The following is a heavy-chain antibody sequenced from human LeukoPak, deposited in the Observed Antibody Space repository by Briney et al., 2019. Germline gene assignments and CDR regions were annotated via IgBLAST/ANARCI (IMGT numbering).Heavy chain of an antibody. J-gene: IGHJ6*02. CDR2: ISWNSGSI. CDR3: ARDPQGPPLPLHYYYAMDV. V-gene: IGHV3-9*01. Sequence: PGGSLRLSCAASGFTFDDYAMHWVRQAPGKGLEWVSGISWNSGSIGYADSVEGRFTISRDNAKNSLYLQMNSLRAEDTAIYYCARDPQGPPLPLHYYYAMDVWGQGTTVTVSS. CDR1: GFTFDDYA.